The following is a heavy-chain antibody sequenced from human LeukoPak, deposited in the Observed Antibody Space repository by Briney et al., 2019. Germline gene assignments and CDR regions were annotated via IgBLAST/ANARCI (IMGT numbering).Heavy chain of an antibody. J-gene: IGHJ4*02. Sequence: PSETLSLTCTVSGGSISSGDYYWSWIRQPPGKGLEWIGYIYYSGSTYYNPSLKSRVTISVDTSKNQFSRKLSSVTAADTAVYYCARERRSITMVRGVIGPVWGQGTLVTVSS. CDR2: IYYSGST. V-gene: IGHV4-30-4*08. CDR1: GGSISSGDYY. CDR3: ARERRSITMVRGVIGPV. D-gene: IGHD3-10*01.